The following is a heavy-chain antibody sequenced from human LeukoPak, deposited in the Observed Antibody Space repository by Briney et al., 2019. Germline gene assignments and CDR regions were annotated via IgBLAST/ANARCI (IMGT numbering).Heavy chain of an antibody. CDR2: INHSGST. V-gene: IGHV4-34*01. D-gene: IGHD3-9*01. CDR3: ARYYDILTGSHRTDAFDI. CDR1: GGSFSGYY. J-gene: IGHJ3*02. Sequence: SETLSLTCAVYGGSFSGYYWSWIRQPPGKGLEWIGEINHSGSTNYNPSLKSRVTISVDTSKNQFSLKLSSVTAADTAVYYCARYYDILTGSHRTDAFDIWGQGTMVTVSS.